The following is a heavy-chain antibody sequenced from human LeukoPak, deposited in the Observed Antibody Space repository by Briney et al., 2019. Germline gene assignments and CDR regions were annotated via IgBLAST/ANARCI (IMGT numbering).Heavy chain of an antibody. J-gene: IGHJ6*03. V-gene: IGHV4-31*03. CDR2: IYYSGST. Sequence: PSETLSLTCTVSGGSISSGGYYWSWIRQHPGKGLEWIGYIYYSGSTYYNPSLKSRVTISVDTSKNQFSLKLSSVTAADTAVYYCAALLWFREGYYMDVWGKGTTVTVSS. CDR3: AALLWFREGYYMDV. D-gene: IGHD3-10*01. CDR1: GGSISSGGYY.